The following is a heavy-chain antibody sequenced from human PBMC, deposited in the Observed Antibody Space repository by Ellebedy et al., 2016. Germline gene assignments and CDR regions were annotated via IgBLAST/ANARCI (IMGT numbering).Heavy chain of an antibody. CDR1: GGSISSSSYY. CDR3: ARGVVAATAGGAFDI. Sequence: SETLSLXCTVSGGSISSSSYYWGWIRQPPGKGLEWIGSIYYSGSTYYNPSLKSRVTISVDTSKNQFSLKLSSVTAADTAVYYCARGVVAATAGGAFDIWGQGTMVTVSS. J-gene: IGHJ3*02. D-gene: IGHD2-15*01. V-gene: IGHV4-39*01. CDR2: IYYSGST.